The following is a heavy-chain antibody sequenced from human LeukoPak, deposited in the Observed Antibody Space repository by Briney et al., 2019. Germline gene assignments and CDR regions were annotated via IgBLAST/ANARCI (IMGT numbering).Heavy chain of an antibody. Sequence: SQTLSLTCAVSGGSISSGGYSWSWIRQPPGKGLEWIGYIYHSGSTYYNPSLKSRVTISVDRSKNQFPLKLSSVTAADTAVYYCARATRFDYGDYGGSYFDYWGQGTLVTVSS. V-gene: IGHV4-30-2*01. CDR2: IYHSGST. CDR1: GGSISSGGYS. CDR3: ARATRFDYGDYGGSYFDY. J-gene: IGHJ4*02. D-gene: IGHD4-17*01.